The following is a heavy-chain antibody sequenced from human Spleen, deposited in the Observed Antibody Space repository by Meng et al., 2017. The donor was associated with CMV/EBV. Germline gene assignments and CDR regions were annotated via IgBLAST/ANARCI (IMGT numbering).Heavy chain of an antibody. CDR3: ARESAAGTAYYYYGMDV. Sequence: ASVKVSCKASGYTFTGYYMHWVRQAPGQGLEWMGWINPNSGGTNYAQKFQGRVTMTRDTSISTAYMELSRLRAEDTAVYYCARESAAGTAYYYYGMDVWGQGTTVTVSS. CDR2: INPNSGGT. CDR1: GYTFTGYY. V-gene: IGHV1-2*02. J-gene: IGHJ6*02. D-gene: IGHD6-13*01.